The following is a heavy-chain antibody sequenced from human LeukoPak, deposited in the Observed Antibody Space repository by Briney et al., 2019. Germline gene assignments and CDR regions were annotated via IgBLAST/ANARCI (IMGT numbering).Heavy chain of an antibody. V-gene: IGHV1-18*01. Sequence: ASVKVSCKASGYTFTSYGISWVRQAPGQGLEWMGWISAYNGNTNYAQKLQGRVTMTTDTFTSTAYMELRSVRSDDTAVYYCARVFGYCSSTSCYAGGAGWFDPWGQGTLVTVSS. J-gene: IGHJ5*02. CDR2: ISAYNGNT. CDR1: GYTFTSYG. CDR3: ARVFGYCSSTSCYAGGAGWFDP. D-gene: IGHD2-2*01.